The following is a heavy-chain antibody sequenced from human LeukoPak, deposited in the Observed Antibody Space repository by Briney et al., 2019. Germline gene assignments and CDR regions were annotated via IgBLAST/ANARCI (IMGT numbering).Heavy chain of an antibody. CDR2: IYYSGST. Sequence: SETLSLTCIVSGGSISSSSYYWGWIRQPPGKGLEWIGSIYYSGSTYYNPSLKSRVTISVDTSKNQFSLKLSSVTAADTAVYYCARQSFWDIVATIPYVFDYWGQGTLVTVSS. V-gene: IGHV4-39*01. CDR3: ARQSFWDIVATIPYVFDY. D-gene: IGHD5-12*01. CDR1: GGSISSSSYY. J-gene: IGHJ4*02.